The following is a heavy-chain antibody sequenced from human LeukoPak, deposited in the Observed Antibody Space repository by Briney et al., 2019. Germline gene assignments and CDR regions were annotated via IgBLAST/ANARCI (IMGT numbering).Heavy chain of an antibody. Sequence: GGSLRLSCAASGFTFSSYGMHWVHQAPGKGLEWVAVISYDGSNKYYADSVKGRFAVSRDNSKNTLYLQMNSLRAEDAAVYYCAKDPALGYCSSTRACYFDYWGQGTLVTVSS. D-gene: IGHD2-2*01. J-gene: IGHJ4*02. CDR1: GFTFSSYG. CDR3: AKDPALGYCSSTRACYFDY. V-gene: IGHV3-30*18. CDR2: ISYDGSNK.